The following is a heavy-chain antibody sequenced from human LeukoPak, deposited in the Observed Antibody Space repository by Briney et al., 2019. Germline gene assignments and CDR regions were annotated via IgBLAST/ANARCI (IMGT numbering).Heavy chain of an antibody. J-gene: IGHJ4*02. CDR1: GFTFSSYA. CDR3: ARASFWSGYWDY. CDR2: FSGSGGST. D-gene: IGHD3-3*01. Sequence: TGGSLRLSCAASGFTFSSYAMSWVRQAPGKGLECISGFSGSGGSTYYADSVKGRFTISRDNSKNTLYLQMNSLGAEDTAVYYCARASFWSGYWDYWGQGTLVTVSS. V-gene: IGHV3-23*01.